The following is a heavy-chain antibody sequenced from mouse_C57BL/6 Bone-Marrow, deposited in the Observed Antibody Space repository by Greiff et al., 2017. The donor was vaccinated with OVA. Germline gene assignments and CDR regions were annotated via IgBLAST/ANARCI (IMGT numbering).Heavy chain of an antibody. CDR3: ARSGRLRRADYYAMDY. CDR2: IFPGSGST. Sequence: VQLQQSGPELVKPGASVKISCKASGYTFTDYYINWVKQRPGQGLEWIGWIFPGSGSTYYNEKFKGKATLTVDKSSSTAYMLLSSLTSEDSAVYFCARSGRLRRADYYAMDYWGQGTSVTVSS. V-gene: IGHV1-75*01. CDR1: GYTFTDYY. J-gene: IGHJ4*01. D-gene: IGHD2-2*01.